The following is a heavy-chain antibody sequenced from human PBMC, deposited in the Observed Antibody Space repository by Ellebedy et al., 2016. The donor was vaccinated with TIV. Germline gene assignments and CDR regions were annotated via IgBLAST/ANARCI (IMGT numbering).Heavy chain of an antibody. Sequence: SVKVSCXASGGTFSSYAISWVRQAPGQGLEWMGGIIPIFGTANYAQKFQGRVTITADESTSTAYMELSSLRSEDTAVYYCARAGAGYCTNGVCHIPYYGMDVWGQGTTVTVSS. D-gene: IGHD2-8*01. CDR1: GGTFSSYA. CDR3: ARAGAGYCTNGVCHIPYYGMDV. CDR2: IIPIFGTA. J-gene: IGHJ6*02. V-gene: IGHV1-69*13.